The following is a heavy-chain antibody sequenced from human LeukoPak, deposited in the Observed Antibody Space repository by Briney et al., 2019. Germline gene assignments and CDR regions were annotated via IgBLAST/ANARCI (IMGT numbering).Heavy chain of an antibody. CDR1: GYSFTSYW. CDR2: IYPGDSDT. V-gene: IGHV5-51*01. Sequence: GESLKISCKGSGYSFTSYWIGWVRQMPGKGLEWMGIIYPGDSDTRYGPSFQGQVTISADKSISTAYLQWSSLKASDTAMYYCARQESSFTMIVVDQGYWFDPWGQGTLVTVSS. CDR3: ARQESSFTMIVVDQGYWFDP. J-gene: IGHJ5*02. D-gene: IGHD3-22*01.